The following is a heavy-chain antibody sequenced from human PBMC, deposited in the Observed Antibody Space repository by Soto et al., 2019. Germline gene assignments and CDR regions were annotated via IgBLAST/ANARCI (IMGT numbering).Heavy chain of an antibody. J-gene: IGHJ6*02. D-gene: IGHD3-10*01. CDR2: IKQDGSEK. V-gene: IGHV3-7*01. CDR3: ARRRYYYGSGSYYPDYYYYYGMDV. CDR1: GFTFSSYW. Sequence: GSLLLSCAASGFTFSSYWMSWVRQAAGKGLEWVANIKQDGSEKYYVDSVKGRFTISRDNAKNSLYLQMNSLRAEDTAVYYCARRRYYYGSGSYYPDYYYYYGMDVWGQGTTVTVSS.